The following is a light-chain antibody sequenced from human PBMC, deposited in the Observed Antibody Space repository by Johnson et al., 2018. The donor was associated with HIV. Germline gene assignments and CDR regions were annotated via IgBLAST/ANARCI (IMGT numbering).Light chain of an antibody. CDR1: SSNIGNNY. CDR3: GTWDNSLNTGGG. CDR2: ENN. Sequence: QSVLTQPPSVSAAPGQKVTISCSGSSSNIGNNYVSWYQQLPGTAPKLLIYENNKRPSGIPDRFSGSKSGTSATLGITGLQTGDEADYYCGTWDNSLNTGGGFGAGTKVTGL. J-gene: IGLJ1*01. V-gene: IGLV1-51*02.